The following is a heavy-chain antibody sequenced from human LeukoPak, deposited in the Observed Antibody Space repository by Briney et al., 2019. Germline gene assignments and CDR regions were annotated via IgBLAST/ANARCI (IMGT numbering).Heavy chain of an antibody. CDR2: IYYSGDT. Sequence: PSETLSLTCTASGGSISSGDYYWSWIRQHPGKGLEWIGYIYYSGDTYYNPSLRSRITTSADTSKNQFSLKLSSVTAADTAVYYCARHPAGGGYFDYWGQGTLVTVSS. CDR1: GGSISSGDYY. J-gene: IGHJ4*02. CDR3: ARHPAGGGYFDY. D-gene: IGHD3-16*01. V-gene: IGHV4-31*03.